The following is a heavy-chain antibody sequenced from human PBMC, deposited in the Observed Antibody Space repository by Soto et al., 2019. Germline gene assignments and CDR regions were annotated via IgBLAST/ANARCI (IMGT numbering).Heavy chain of an antibody. CDR1: GFTLSSYS. CDR2: ISSGSITI. J-gene: IGHJ4*02. D-gene: IGHD4-17*01. V-gene: IGHV3-48*02. Sequence: GGSLRLSCAASGFTLSSYSMNWVRQAPGKGLEWVSYISSGSITIYYADSVKGRFTISRDNAKNSLYLQLNSLRDEDTAVYYCARDFGYGDYVDYWGQGTRVTVSA. CDR3: ARDFGYGDYVDY.